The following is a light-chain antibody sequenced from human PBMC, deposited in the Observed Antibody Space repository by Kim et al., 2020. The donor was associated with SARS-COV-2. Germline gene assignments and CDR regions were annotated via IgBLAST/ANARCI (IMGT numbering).Light chain of an antibody. CDR3: QQRIDWPIT. V-gene: IGKV3-11*01. CDR2: DAF. Sequence: IVLTQSPATLSLSPGERATLSCRASQSVRSCLAWYQQKPGQAPRLLIYDAFKRATGIPARFSSSGSGTDFTLTINSLEPEDLAVYFCQQRIDWPITFGQGTRLEIK. J-gene: IGKJ5*01. CDR1: QSVRSC.